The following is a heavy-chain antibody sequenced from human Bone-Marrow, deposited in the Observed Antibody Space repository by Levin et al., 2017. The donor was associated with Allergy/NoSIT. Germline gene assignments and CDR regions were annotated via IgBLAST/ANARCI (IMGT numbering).Heavy chain of an antibody. CDR2: ISYDGSNK. J-gene: IGHJ2*01. CDR1: GFTFSSYG. V-gene: IGHV3-30*18. D-gene: IGHD2-15*01. Sequence: PGGSLRLSCAASGFTFSSYGMHWVRQAPGKGLEWVAVISYDGSNKYYADSVKGRFTISRDNSKNTLYLQMNSLRAEDTAVYYCAKDSWGYCSGGSCSGWYFDLWGRGTLVTVSS. CDR3: AKDSWGYCSGGSCSGWYFDL.